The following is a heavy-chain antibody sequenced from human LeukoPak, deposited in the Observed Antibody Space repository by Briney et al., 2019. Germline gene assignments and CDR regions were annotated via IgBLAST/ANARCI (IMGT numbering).Heavy chain of an antibody. CDR1: GYTFTVYY. D-gene: IGHD3-3*01. Sequence: ASVKVSCKASGYTFTVYYMHWVGQAPGQGLEWMGWINPNSGGTDYAQNFQGRATMTRDTSISTAYMELSRLRSDDTAVYYCARSYYDFWSGQPFDYWGQGTLVTVSS. CDR3: ARSYYDFWSGQPFDY. J-gene: IGHJ4*02. CDR2: INPNSGGT. V-gene: IGHV1-2*02.